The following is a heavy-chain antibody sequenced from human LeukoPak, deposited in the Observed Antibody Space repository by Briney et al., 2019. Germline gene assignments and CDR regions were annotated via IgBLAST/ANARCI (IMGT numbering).Heavy chain of an antibody. CDR3: VREVRYYDSSGYFTKSDAFDI. CDR1: GGSISSYY. CDR2: VYYSGST. Sequence: SETLSLTCTVSGGSISSYYWSWIRQPPGRGLEWIGCVYYSGSTFYNPSLKSRVTVSLDTSRNQFSLKLSSVTAADTAVYYCVREVRYYDSSGYFTKSDAFDIWGQGTMVTVSS. V-gene: IGHV4-59*01. D-gene: IGHD3-22*01. J-gene: IGHJ3*02.